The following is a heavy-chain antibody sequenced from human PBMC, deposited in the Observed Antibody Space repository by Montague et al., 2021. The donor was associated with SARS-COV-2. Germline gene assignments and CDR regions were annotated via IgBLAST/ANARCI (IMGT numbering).Heavy chain of an antibody. CDR1: GFTFSSYA. CDR3: AGLQGDGSLYGMGV. CDR2: IYYSGNT. V-gene: IGHV4-59*01. D-gene: IGHD5-24*01. Sequence: LRLSCAASGFTFSSYAMHWVRQAPGKGLECIGYIYYSGNTNYNPSLKSRVTISVDASKSQFSLKLSSVTAADTAVYYCAGLQGDGSLYGMGVWGQGTTVTVSS. J-gene: IGHJ6*02.